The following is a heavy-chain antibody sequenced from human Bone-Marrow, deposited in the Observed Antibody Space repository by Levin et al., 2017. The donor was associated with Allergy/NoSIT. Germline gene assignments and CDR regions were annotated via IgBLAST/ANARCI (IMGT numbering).Heavy chain of an antibody. J-gene: IGHJ6*03. D-gene: IGHD3-16*01. Sequence: GESLKISCAASGFTFNNYAMHWVRQAPGKGLDWVAVISYDGSNKYYADSVKGRFTISRDNSKNTLYLQMTSLRAEDTAVYYCAKAGDQYYYYFYMDVWGNGTTVTVSS. CDR1: GFTFNNYA. V-gene: IGHV3-30*18. CDR2: ISYDGSNK. CDR3: AKAGDQYYYYFYMDV.